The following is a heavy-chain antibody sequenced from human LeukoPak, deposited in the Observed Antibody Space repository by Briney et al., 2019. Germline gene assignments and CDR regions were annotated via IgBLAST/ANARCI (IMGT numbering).Heavy chain of an antibody. Sequence: ASVKVSCKASGYTFTGYYMHWVRQAPGQGLEWMGWINPNSGGTNYAQKFQGRVTMTRDTSISTAYMELSRLRSDDTAVYYCARDLDFWSGYFFYYYYGMDVWVQGTTVTVSS. J-gene: IGHJ6*02. CDR1: GYTFTGYY. CDR2: INPNSGGT. V-gene: IGHV1-2*02. D-gene: IGHD3-3*01. CDR3: ARDLDFWSGYFFYYYYGMDV.